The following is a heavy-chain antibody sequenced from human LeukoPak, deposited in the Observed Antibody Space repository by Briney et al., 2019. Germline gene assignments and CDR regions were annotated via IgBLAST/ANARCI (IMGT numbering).Heavy chain of an antibody. Sequence: GESLKISCKGSGYSFTSYWIAWVRQMPGKGLEWMGIIYPGDFDIGYSASIQGQVTISADKSISTAYLKWSSLKASDTAMYYCARVDLYCSSTSCYSFDYWGQGTLVTVSS. D-gene: IGHD2-2*01. V-gene: IGHV5-51*01. CDR2: IYPGDFDI. CDR1: GYSFTSYW. J-gene: IGHJ4*02. CDR3: ARVDLYCSSTSCYSFDY.